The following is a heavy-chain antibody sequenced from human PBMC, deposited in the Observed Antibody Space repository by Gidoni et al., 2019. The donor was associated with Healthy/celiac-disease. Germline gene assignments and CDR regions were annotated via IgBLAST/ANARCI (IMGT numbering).Heavy chain of an antibody. J-gene: IGHJ6*02. CDR1: GLTFRSLA. V-gene: IGHV3-23*01. D-gene: IGHD4-17*01. CDR3: VCTNSPDDDYGDSKGPTNYYYYGMDV. Sequence: EVQLLESGGGLVQPGWSLRPSCAASGLTFRSLAMSRFRLAPGEGLGWVWAISGSGGSTYYAGSVKCRFTISRDNSKNTLYLQMNSLRAEDTAVYYCVCTNSPDDDYGDSKGPTNYYYYGMDVWGQGTTVTVSS. CDR2: ISGSGGST.